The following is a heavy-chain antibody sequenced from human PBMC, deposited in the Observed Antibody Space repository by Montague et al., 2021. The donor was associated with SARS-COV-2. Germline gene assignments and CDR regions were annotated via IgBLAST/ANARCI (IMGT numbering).Heavy chain of an antibody. Sequence: SLRLSCAASGFTFSNSAMHWVRQAPGKGLEWVSGSSGSDGGTYYADSVKGRFTISRDNSKNVLYLQMNSLRAEDTALYYCAKDSYYYGLGYGMDVWGQGTTVTVSS. V-gene: IGHV3-23*01. CDR1: GFTFSNSA. CDR3: AKDSYYYGLGYGMDV. J-gene: IGHJ6*02. D-gene: IGHD3-10*01. CDR2: SSGSDGGT.